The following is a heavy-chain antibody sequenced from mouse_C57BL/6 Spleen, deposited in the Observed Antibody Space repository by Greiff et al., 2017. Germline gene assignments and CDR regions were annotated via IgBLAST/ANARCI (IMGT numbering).Heavy chain of an antibody. CDR1: GYTFTSYD. J-gene: IGHJ4*01. CDR3: ARRGYGSSLYYAMDY. Sequence: VQLQQSGPELVKPGASVKLSCKASGYTFTSYDINWVKQRPGQGLEWIGWIYPRDGSTKYNEKFKGKATLTVDTSSSTAYMELHSLTSEDSAVYFCARRGYGSSLYYAMDYWAQGTSVTVSS. V-gene: IGHV1-85*01. CDR2: IYPRDGST. D-gene: IGHD1-1*01.